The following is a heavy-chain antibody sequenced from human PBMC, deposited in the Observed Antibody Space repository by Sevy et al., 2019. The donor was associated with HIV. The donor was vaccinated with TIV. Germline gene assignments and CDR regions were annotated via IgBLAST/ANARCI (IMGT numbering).Heavy chain of an antibody. J-gene: IGHJ3*02. CDR2: INHSGST. CDR1: GGSFSGYY. V-gene: IGHV4-34*01. CDR3: VRHCSSTSCSQAFDI. Sequence: SETLSLTCAVYGGSFSGYYWSWIRQPPGKGLEWIGEINHSGSTNYNPSLKSRVTISVDTSKNQFSLKLSSVTAADTAVYYCVRHCSSTSCSQAFDIWGQGTMVTVSS. D-gene: IGHD2-2*01.